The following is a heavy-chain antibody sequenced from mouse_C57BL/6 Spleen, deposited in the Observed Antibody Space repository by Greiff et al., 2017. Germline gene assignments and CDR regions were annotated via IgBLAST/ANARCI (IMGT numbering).Heavy chain of an antibody. J-gene: IGHJ4*01. CDR2: IDPNSGGT. D-gene: IGHD2-3*01. CDR3: ARSGLLRFNLGMDY. V-gene: IGHV1-72*01. CDR1: GYTFTSYW. Sequence: QVQLQQPGAELVKPGASVKLSCKASGYTFTSYWMHWVKQRPGRGLEWIGRIDPNSGGTKYNEKFKTKATLTVDKPTSTAYMQLSSLTSEDAAVYYCARSGLLRFNLGMDYWGQGTSVTVSS.